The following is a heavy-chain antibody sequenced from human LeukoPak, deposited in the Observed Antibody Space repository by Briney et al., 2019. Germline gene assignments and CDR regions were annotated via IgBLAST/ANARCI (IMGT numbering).Heavy chain of an antibody. CDR3: AKDGSYPFDY. Sequence: GGSLRLSCAASGFSFITYGIHWVRQAPGKGLEWVSAISGSGGSTYYADSVRGRFTISRDNSKNTLYLQMNSLRAEDTAVYYCAKDGSYPFDYWGQGTLVTVSS. J-gene: IGHJ4*02. CDR2: ISGSGGST. V-gene: IGHV3-23*01. D-gene: IGHD1-26*01. CDR1: GFSFITYG.